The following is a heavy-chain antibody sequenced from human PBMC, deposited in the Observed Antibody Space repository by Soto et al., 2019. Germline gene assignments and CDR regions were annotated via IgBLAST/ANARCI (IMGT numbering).Heavy chain of an antibody. Sequence: ASVKVSCKASGGTFSSYTISWVRQAPGQGLEWMGRIIPILGIANYAQKFQGRVTITADKSTRTVYMELSSLRSEDTAAYYCARDLGYGDFEYWYFDLWGRGTLVTVSS. CDR2: IIPILGIA. J-gene: IGHJ2*01. V-gene: IGHV1-69*04. CDR1: GGTFSSYT. CDR3: ARDLGYGDFEYWYFDL. D-gene: IGHD4-17*01.